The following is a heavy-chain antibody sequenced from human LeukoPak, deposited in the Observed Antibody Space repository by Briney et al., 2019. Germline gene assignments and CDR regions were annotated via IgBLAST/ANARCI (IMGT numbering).Heavy chain of an antibody. CDR3: ARVDYYGSGSYYCPDY. J-gene: IGHJ4*02. Sequence: GGSLRLSCKASGFTFRSFVMSWVRQAPGKGPEWVSAISDSGGITYYADSVKGRFTISRDNAKNSLYLQMNSLRAEDTAVYYCARVDYYGSGSYYCPDYWGQGTLVTVSS. CDR2: ISDSGGIT. V-gene: IGHV3-23*01. D-gene: IGHD3-10*01. CDR1: GFTFRSFV.